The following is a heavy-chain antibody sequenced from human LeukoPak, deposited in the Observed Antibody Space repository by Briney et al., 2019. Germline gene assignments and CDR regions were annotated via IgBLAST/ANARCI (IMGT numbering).Heavy chain of an antibody. D-gene: IGHD3-3*01. V-gene: IGHV4-39*01. CDR3: ASGTSTYYELYF. CDR1: GGSISSSTSY. J-gene: IGHJ4*02. Sequence: SETLSLTCTVSGGSISSSTSYWGWIRQPPGKGLEWIGSFFYSGSTYYNPSLKSRLTMSVDTSNNQFSLKLMSVTAADTAVYYCASGTSTYYELYFWGQGTLVTVSS. CDR2: FFYSGST.